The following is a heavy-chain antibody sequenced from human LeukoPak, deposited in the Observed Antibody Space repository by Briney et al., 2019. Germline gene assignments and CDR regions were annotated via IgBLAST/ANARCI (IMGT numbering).Heavy chain of an antibody. D-gene: IGHD6-19*01. Sequence: PGGSLRLSCAASGFTFSGYEMNWVRQAPGKGLEWVSYISSGGRTIYYADSVKGRFTISRDNAKNSLYLQMNSLRAEDTALYYCARSLIAVASDLGYWGQGTLVTVSS. V-gene: IGHV3-48*03. J-gene: IGHJ4*02. CDR2: ISSGGRTI. CDR1: GFTFSGYE. CDR3: ARSLIAVASDLGY.